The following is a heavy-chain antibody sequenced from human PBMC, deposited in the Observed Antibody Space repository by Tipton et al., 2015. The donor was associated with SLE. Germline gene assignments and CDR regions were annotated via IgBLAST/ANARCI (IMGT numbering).Heavy chain of an antibody. V-gene: IGHV4-38-2*01. J-gene: IGHJ5*02. D-gene: IGHD2-8*01. CDR1: GYSITSGYY. CDR3: ARGGECTNGVCYLNYFDP. CDR2: IYHSGST. Sequence: TLSLTCAVSGYSITSGYYWGWVRQSPGEGLEWIGNIYHSGSTYYNPSLKSRVTISVDRSKNQFSLRLRSVTAADTAVYYCARGGECTNGVCYLNYFDPWGQGTLVTVSS.